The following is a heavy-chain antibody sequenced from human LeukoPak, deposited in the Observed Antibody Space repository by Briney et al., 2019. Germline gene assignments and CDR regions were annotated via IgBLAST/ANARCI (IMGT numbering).Heavy chain of an antibody. V-gene: IGHV3-30-3*01. CDR2: ISYDGSNK. D-gene: IGHD2-21*02. CDR3: AKVPATASY. CDR1: GFTFSSYA. Sequence: GGSLRLSCAASGFTFSSYAMHWVRQAPGKRLEWVAVISYDGSNKYYADSVKGRFTISRDNSKNTLYLQMNSLRAEDTAVYYCAKVPATASYWGQGTLVTVSS. J-gene: IGHJ4*02.